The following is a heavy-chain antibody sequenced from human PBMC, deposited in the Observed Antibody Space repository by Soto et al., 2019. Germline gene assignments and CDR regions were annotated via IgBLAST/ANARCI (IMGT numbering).Heavy chain of an antibody. CDR3: ARLASRPGVYFDY. CDR1: GGSISSSSYY. J-gene: IGHJ4*02. D-gene: IGHD3-10*01. CDR2: IYYSGST. Sequence: QLQLQESGPGLVKPSETLSLTCTVSGGSISSSSYYWGWIRQPPGKGLEWIGSIYYSGSTYYNPSLKSRVTISVDTSKNQFSLTLSSVTAADTAVYYCARLASRPGVYFDYWGQGTLVTVSS. V-gene: IGHV4-39*01.